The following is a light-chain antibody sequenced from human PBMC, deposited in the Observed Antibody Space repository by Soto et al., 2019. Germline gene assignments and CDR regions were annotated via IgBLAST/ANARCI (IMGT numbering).Light chain of an antibody. J-gene: IGKJ5*01. CDR3: QQYNNGRAIT. V-gene: IGKV3-15*01. CDR2: AAS. CDR1: QSVVTN. Sequence: EIVMTQSPATLSVSPGEGATLSCRASQSVVTNLAWYQQKPGQAPRLLIYAASTRATGVPARFSGSGSGTEFTLTIISLQSEESAIYYCQQYNNGRAITFGQGTRLETK.